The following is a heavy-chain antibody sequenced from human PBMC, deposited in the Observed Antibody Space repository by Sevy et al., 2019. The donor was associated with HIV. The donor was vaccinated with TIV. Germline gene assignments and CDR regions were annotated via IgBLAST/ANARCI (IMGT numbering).Heavy chain of an antibody. J-gene: IGHJ4*02. Sequence: SETLSLTCVVNGGSFSGYYWSWIRQPPGKGLEWIGEINHSGSTNYNPSLKSRVTISIDTSRNRFSLKLSSVTAADTAVYYCARLPLQGGVDYFDYWGQGTLVTVSS. V-gene: IGHV4-34*01. D-gene: IGHD3-16*01. CDR2: INHSGST. CDR1: GGSFSGYY. CDR3: ARLPLQGGVDYFDY.